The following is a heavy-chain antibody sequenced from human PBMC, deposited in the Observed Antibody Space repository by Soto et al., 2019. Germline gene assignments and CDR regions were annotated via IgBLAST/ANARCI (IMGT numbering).Heavy chain of an antibody. D-gene: IGHD1-26*01. V-gene: IGHV1-69*12. J-gene: IGHJ5*02. Sequence: QVQLVQSGAEVKKPGSSVRVSCRTSGGTFKKYGFSWVRQAPGQGLEWMGGIIPMYGIANYGQIFQGRLTITADEATNTVYLDLTSLKREDTAVYYCVGEVGGTGLHLWGQGTQVTVSS. CDR2: IIPMYGIA. CDR3: VGEVGGTGLHL. CDR1: GGTFKKYG.